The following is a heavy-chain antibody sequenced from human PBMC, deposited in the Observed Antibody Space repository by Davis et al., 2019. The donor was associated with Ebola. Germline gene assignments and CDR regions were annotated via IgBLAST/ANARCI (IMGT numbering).Heavy chain of an antibody. V-gene: IGHV4-34*01. CDR1: GGSFTDYY. CDR2: INHSGST. J-gene: IGHJ4*02. CDR3: ARATYGDCFDY. D-gene: IGHD4-17*01. Sequence: MPSETLSLTCAVYGGSFTDYYWSWIRQSPGKGLEWIGEINHSGSTNYNPSLKSRVTISVDTSKNQFSLKLSSVTAADTAVYYCARATYGDCFDYWGQGTLVTVSS.